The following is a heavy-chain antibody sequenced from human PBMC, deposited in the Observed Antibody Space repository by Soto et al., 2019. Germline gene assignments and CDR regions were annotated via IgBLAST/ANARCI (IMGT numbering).Heavy chain of an antibody. CDR3: ARDRWLAAFDY. CDR2: INPNSGGT. D-gene: IGHD6-19*01. J-gene: IGHJ4*02. CDR1: GYTFTCYY. Sequence: ASVKVSCKASGYTFTCYYIHWVRQAPGQGLEWMGWINPNSGGTNYAQKFQGWVTMTRDTSISTAYMELSRLRSDDTAVYYCARDRWLAAFDYWGQGTLVTVSS. V-gene: IGHV1-2*04.